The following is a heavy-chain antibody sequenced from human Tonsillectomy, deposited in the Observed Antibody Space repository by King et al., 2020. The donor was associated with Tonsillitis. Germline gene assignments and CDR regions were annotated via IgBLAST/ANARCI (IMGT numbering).Heavy chain of an antibody. CDR1: GFTITDNY. D-gene: IGHD4-17*01. V-gene: IGHV3-53*04. CDR2: IYGGGST. CDR3: ARDLNFGDYNYYYGMDV. J-gene: IGHJ6*02. Sequence: QLVQSGGGLVQPGGSRRLSCAASGFTITDNYMSWVRQSPGKGLEWVAVIYGGGSTFYADSVKGRVTISRHNGKNTLYLQMKSLRAEDTAVYYCARDLNFGDYNYYYGMDVWGQGTTVTVSS.